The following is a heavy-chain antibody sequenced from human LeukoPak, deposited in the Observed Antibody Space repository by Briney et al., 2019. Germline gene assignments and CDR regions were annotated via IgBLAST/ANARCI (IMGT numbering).Heavy chain of an antibody. J-gene: IGHJ4*02. Sequence: GGSLRLSCAASEFTVSSTYITWLRQAPGKGLEWVPAISGSGGSTYYADSVKGRFTISRDNSKNTLYLQMNSLRAEDTAVYYCAKIGYDYVWGSYRQPHYFDYWGQGTLVTVSS. V-gene: IGHV3-23*01. CDR3: AKIGYDYVWGSYRQPHYFDY. CDR1: EFTVSSTY. D-gene: IGHD3-16*02. CDR2: ISGSGGST.